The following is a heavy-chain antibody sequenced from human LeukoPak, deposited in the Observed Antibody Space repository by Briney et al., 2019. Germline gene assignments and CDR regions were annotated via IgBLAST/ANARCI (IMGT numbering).Heavy chain of an antibody. CDR2: INPNSGYT. Sequence: ASVKVSCKASGYTFTSYGISLVRQAPGQGLEWMGYINPNSGYTNYAQKFQDRVTVTRDTSISTAYMELSRLRSDDTAAYYCAREEANTRIHFDYWAQGTLVTVSS. D-gene: IGHD3-22*01. CDR3: AREEANTRIHFDY. V-gene: IGHV1-2*02. CDR1: GYTFTSYG. J-gene: IGHJ4*02.